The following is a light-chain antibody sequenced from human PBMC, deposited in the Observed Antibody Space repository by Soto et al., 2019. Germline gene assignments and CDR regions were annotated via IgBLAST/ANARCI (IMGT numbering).Light chain of an antibody. J-gene: IGKJ2*01. CDR2: GAS. V-gene: IGKV3D-15*01. Sequence: EIVMTQSPVTLSVSPGERATLSCRASQSVSSNLAWYQQKPGQAPRLLIYGASTRATDIPARFSGSGSGTEFTLTIRSLQSEDFAVYYCQQYNNWYTFGQGTKLEIK. CDR1: QSVSSN. CDR3: QQYNNWYT.